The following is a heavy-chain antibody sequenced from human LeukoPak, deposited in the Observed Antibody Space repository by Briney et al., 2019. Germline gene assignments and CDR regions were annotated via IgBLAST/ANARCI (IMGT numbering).Heavy chain of an antibody. CDR3: AKGITMVRGVISRGMDV. J-gene: IGHJ6*02. D-gene: IGHD3-10*01. CDR2: INHSGST. Sequence: KTSETLSLTCAVYGGSFSGYYWSWIRQPPGKGLEWIGEINHSGSTNYNPSLKSRVTISVDTSKNQFSLKLSSVTAADTAVYYCAKGITMVRGVISRGMDVWGQGTTVTVSS. CDR1: GGSFSGYY. V-gene: IGHV4-34*01.